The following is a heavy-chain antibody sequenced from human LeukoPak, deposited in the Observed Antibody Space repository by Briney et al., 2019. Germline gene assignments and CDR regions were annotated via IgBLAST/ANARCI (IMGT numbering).Heavy chain of an antibody. CDR1: GFTFGEYV. V-gene: IGHV3-20*04. J-gene: IGHJ4*02. Sequence: PGGSLRLSCAVSGFTFGEYVMSWVREAPGKGLECVAGINYNGRSTGYADSVKGRFTISRDNAQNSLYLQMNSLRAEDMALYYCARGNHGSGNNPHDYWGQGTLVTVSS. CDR2: INYNGRST. CDR3: ARGNHGSGNNPHDY. D-gene: IGHD3-10*01.